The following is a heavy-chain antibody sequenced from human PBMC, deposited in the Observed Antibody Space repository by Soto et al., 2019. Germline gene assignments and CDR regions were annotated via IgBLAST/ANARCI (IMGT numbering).Heavy chain of an antibody. J-gene: IGHJ5*02. Sequence: PSETLSLTCAIPGAPITWGYYSWNWIRQPPGKGLEWIGYIFHGGSTYYNPSLRSRVTISVDRSRTQFSLKMSYVTAEDTAVYYCARGRGGVPAAVMFKCLDPWGQRALVAV. CDR1: GAPITWGYYS. CDR2: IFHGGST. D-gene: IGHD2-2*01. V-gene: IGHV4-30-2*01. CDR3: ARGRGGVPAAVMFKCLDP.